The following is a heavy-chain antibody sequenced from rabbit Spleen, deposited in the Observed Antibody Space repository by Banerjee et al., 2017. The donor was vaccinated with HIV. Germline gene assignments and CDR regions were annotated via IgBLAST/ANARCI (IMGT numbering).Heavy chain of an antibody. J-gene: IGHJ6*01. D-gene: IGHD1-1*01. V-gene: IGHV1S45*01. CDR1: GFSFSSSSY. CDR2: IDVGSGGFT. CDR3: ARDTSSSFSSYGMDL. Sequence: QEQLVESGGGLVKPGASLTLTCKASGFSFSSSSYICWVRQAPGKGLEWIVCIDVGSGGFTYYASWAKGRFTISKTSSTTVTLQMTRLTAADTATYFCARDTSSSFSSYGMDLWGQGTLVTVS.